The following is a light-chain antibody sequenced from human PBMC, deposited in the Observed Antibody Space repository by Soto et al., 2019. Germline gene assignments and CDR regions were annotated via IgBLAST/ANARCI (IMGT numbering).Light chain of an antibody. CDR1: SSDVGGYNY. V-gene: IGLV2-14*01. J-gene: IGLJ1*01. Sequence: QSVLTQPASVSGSPGQSITISCTGTSSDVGGYNYVSWYQQHPGKAPKPMIYDVSNRPSGVSNRFSGSKSGNTASLTISGLQAEDEADYYCSSYTSSSTLDFGTGTKVTVL. CDR3: SSYTSSSTLD. CDR2: DVS.